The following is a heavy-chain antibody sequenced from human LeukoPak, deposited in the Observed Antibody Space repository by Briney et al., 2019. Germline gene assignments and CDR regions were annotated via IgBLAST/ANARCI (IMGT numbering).Heavy chain of an antibody. Sequence: GGSLRLSCAASGFTFSDYYMSWIRQAPGKGLEWVSYISSSGSTIYYADSVKGRFTISRDNAKNSLYLQMNSLRAEDTAVYYCARDGYPGYYYYYMDVWGKGTTVTVSS. J-gene: IGHJ6*03. CDR2: ISSSGSTI. D-gene: IGHD1-1*01. CDR1: GFTFSDYY. CDR3: ARDGYPGYYYYYMDV. V-gene: IGHV3-11*04.